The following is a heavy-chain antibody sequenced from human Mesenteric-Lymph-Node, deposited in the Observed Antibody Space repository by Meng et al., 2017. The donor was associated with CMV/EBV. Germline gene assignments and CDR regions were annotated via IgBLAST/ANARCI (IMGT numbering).Heavy chain of an antibody. Sequence: GESLKISCEASGFLFSTFWMSWVRQAPGKGLEWVANIKQDGTQTYYVDSVKGRFTISRDNAKKSLYLQVNSLRAEDTAVYYCAKDRGSIVLVPAAMGRRRYYSDGMDVWGQGTTVTVSS. J-gene: IGHJ6*02. CDR2: IKQDGTQT. V-gene: IGHV3-7*03. CDR1: GFLFSTFW. CDR3: AKDRGSIVLVPAAMGRRRYYSDGMDV. D-gene: IGHD2-2*01.